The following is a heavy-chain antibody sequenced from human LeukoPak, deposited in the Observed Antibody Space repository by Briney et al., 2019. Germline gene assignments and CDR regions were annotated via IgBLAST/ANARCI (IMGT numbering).Heavy chain of an antibody. V-gene: IGHV3-7*03. CDR3: ARDGPAAGLYFDY. J-gene: IGHJ4*02. Sequence: GGSLRLSCAASGFTFSSYWMNWVRQAPGKGREGVARIKQDGSEKSYEDSAKGRFTISRDNAKNSLYLQTNTLRAADTAIYYCARDGPAAGLYFDYWGQGNLVTVTS. D-gene: IGHD6-13*01. CDR2: IKQDGSEK. CDR1: GFTFSSYW.